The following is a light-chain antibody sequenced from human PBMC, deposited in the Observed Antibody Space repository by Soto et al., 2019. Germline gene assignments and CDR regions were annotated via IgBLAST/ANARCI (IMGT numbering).Light chain of an antibody. CDR1: SSNIGAGYD. J-gene: IGLJ1*01. CDR3: QSYDTSLSGYV. CDR2: GNS. V-gene: IGLV1-40*01. Sequence: QPVLTQPPSVSGAPGQRVTISCTGSSSNIGAGYDVHWYQQLPETAPKLLIYGNSNRPSGVPDRFSGSKSDTSASLAITGLQAEDEADYYCQSYDTSLSGYVFGTGTKLTVL.